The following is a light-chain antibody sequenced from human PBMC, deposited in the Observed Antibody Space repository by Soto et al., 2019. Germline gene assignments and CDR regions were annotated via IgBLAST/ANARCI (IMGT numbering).Light chain of an antibody. J-gene: IGKJ2*03. CDR3: QQYGNSPRYS. Sequence: EIVLTQSPGTLSLSLGERATLPCRASQSVSSNYLAWYQQKPGQAPRLLIYATSSRATGIPDRFSGSGSGTDFTLTISRLEPEDFAVYYCQQYGNSPRYSFGQGTKLEIK. V-gene: IGKV3-20*01. CDR2: ATS. CDR1: QSVSSNY.